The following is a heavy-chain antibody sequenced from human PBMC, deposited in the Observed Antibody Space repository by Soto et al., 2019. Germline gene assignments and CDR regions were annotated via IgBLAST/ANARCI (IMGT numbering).Heavy chain of an antibody. V-gene: IGHV1-69*13. J-gene: IGHJ3*02. CDR1: GGTFSSYA. D-gene: IGHD1-1*01. Sequence: ASVKVSCKASGGTFSSYAISWVRQAPGQGLEWMGGIIPIFGTANYAQKFQGRVTIAADESTSTAYMELSSLRSEDTAVYYCARAGNDGNDAFDIWGQGTMVTVSS. CDR2: IIPIFGTA. CDR3: ARAGNDGNDAFDI.